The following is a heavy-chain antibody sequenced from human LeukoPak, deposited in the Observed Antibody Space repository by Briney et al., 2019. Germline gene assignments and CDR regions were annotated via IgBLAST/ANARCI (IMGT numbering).Heavy chain of an antibody. J-gene: IGHJ6*02. Sequence: GGSLRLSCAASGFTFSSYSMNWVRQAPGKGLEWVSSISSSSSYIYYADSVKGRFTISRDNAKNSLYLQMNSLRAEDTAVYYCARDFRAVGATTGAYGMDVWGQGTTVTVSS. CDR2: ISSSSSYI. V-gene: IGHV3-21*01. CDR3: ARDFRAVGATTGAYGMDV. CDR1: GFTFSSYS. D-gene: IGHD1-26*01.